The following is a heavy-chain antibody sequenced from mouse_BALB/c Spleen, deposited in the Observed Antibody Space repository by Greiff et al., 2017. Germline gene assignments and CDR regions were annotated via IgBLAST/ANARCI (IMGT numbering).Heavy chain of an antibody. CDR2: FYPGSGSI. V-gene: IGHV1-62-2*01. CDR3: ARHEGRLRAMDY. CDR1: GYTFTEYI. J-gene: IGHJ4*01. D-gene: IGHD2-2*01. Sequence: QVHVKQSGAELVKPGASVKLSCKASGYTFTEYIIHWVKQRSGQGLEWIGWFYPGSGSIKYNEKFKDKATLTADKSSSTVYMELSRLTSEDSAVYFCARHEGRLRAMDYWGQGTSVTVSS.